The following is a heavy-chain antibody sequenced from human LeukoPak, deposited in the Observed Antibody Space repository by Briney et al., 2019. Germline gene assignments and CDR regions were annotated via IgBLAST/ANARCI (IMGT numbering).Heavy chain of an antibody. Sequence: PSETLSLTCTVSGGSISSSSYYWGWIRQPPGKGLEWIGSIYYSGCTYYNPSLKSRVTISVDTSKNQFSLKLSSVTAADTAVYYCARRRDYGDYFDYWGQGTLVTVSS. J-gene: IGHJ4*02. CDR2: IYYSGCT. CDR3: ARRRDYGDYFDY. CDR1: GGSISSSSYY. D-gene: IGHD4-17*01. V-gene: IGHV4-39*01.